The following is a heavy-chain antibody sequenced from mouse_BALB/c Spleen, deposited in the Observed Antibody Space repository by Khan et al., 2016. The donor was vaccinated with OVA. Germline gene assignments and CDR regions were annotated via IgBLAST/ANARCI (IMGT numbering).Heavy chain of an antibody. J-gene: IGHJ1*01. CDR1: GYTFTNYG. V-gene: IGHV9-3-1*01. CDR3: ASGGYWYVDV. Sequence: QIQLVQSGPELKKPGETVKISCKASGYTFTNYGMYWVKQAPGKGLKWMGWINTYTGEPTYADDFKGRFAFSLETSANTAYLQINNLKNEDTATYFCASGGYWYVDVWGAGTTVTVSS. CDR2: INTYTGEP. D-gene: IGHD1-1*02.